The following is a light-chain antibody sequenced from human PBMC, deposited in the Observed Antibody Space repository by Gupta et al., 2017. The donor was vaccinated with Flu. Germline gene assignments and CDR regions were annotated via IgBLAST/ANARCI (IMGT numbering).Light chain of an antibody. V-gene: IGKV4-1*01. Sequence: DIVMPQSPASLAVSLDKRPTINCRSSRSVLTSYNNNNSLAWYQQKPGQPPKLLIYWASARESGVPDRFSGSGSGTDFTLTISSLQAEDVAVYYCQQCQNTPSTFGQGTKLEIK. CDR2: WAS. J-gene: IGKJ2*02. CDR3: QQCQNTPST. CDR1: RSVLTSYNNNNS.